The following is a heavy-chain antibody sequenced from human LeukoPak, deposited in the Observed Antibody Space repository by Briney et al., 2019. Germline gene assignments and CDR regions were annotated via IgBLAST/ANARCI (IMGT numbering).Heavy chain of an antibody. CDR1: GFTFSSYS. CDR2: ISSSSSYI. Sequence: PGGSLRLSCAASGFTFSSYSMNWVRQAPGKGLEWVSSISSSSSYIYYADSVKGRFTISRDNAKNSLYLQMNSLRAEDTAVYYCAKGVAAAGDRYYYYGMDVWGQGTTVTVSS. J-gene: IGHJ6*01. V-gene: IGHV3-21*01. D-gene: IGHD6-13*01. CDR3: AKGVAAAGDRYYYYGMDV.